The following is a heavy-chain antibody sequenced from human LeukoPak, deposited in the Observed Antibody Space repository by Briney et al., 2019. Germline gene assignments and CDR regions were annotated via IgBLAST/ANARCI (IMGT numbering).Heavy chain of an antibody. CDR3: ASAGISYGDQFFHF. J-gene: IGHJ4*02. CDR1: GFSFSNYW. D-gene: IGHD4-17*01. V-gene: IGHV3-7*01. Sequence: GGSLRLSCVTSGFSFSNYWMSWVRQAPGKGLEWVASIKQAGSEKHYVDSVKGRFTIFRDNAKNSLHLQMNSLRDEDTAVYYCASAGISYGDQFFHFWSQGTLVTVSS. CDR2: IKQAGSEK.